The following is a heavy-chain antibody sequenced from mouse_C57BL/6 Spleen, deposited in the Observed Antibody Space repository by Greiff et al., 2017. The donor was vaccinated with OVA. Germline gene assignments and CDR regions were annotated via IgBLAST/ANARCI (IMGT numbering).Heavy chain of an antibody. J-gene: IGHJ4*01. CDR3: ARELLQGYAMDY. D-gene: IGHD1-1*01. V-gene: IGHV5-16*01. CDR2: INYDGSST. Sequence: EVQLVESEGGLVQPGSSMKLSCTASGFTFSDYYMAWVRQVPEKGLEWVANINYDGSSTYYLDSLKSRFIISRDNAKNILYLQMSSLKSEDTATYYCARELLQGYAMDYWGQGTSVTVSS. CDR1: GFTFSDYY.